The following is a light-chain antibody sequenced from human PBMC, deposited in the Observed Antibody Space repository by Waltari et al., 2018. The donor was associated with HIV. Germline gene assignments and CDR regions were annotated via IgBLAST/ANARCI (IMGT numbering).Light chain of an antibody. CDR1: KLGDKY. V-gene: IGLV3-1*01. CDR3: QAWDSSTRGL. Sequence: SYELTQPPSMSVSPGQTASITCSGDKLGDKYVCWYQQKPGQSPVLVSNQNKKRPSGIPVRFAGSNCGNTGTLTISGTQAVDEADYYCQAWDSSTRGLFGGGTKLTVL. CDR2: QNK. J-gene: IGLJ2*01.